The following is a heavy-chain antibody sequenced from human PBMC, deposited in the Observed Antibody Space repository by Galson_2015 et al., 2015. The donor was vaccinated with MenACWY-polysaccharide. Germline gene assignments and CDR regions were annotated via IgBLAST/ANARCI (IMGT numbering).Heavy chain of an antibody. Sequence: SLRLSCAASGFTFSNYWMHWVRQVPGKRLVWVARIRSDGSSTTYADSVRGRFTISRDNAKSTLYLQMNSLRVEDTAMYYCARGGMVREVITGGILYYWGQGMLVTVSS. V-gene: IGHV3-74*01. CDR1: GFTFSNYW. CDR2: IRSDGSST. D-gene: IGHD3-10*01. J-gene: IGHJ4*02. CDR3: ARGGMVREVITGGILYY.